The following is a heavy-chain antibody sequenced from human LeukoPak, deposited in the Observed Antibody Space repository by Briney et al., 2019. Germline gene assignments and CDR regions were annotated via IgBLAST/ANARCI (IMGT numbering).Heavy chain of an antibody. CDR1: GGSISSYY. J-gene: IGHJ5*02. Sequence: PSETLSLTCTVSGGSISSYYWSWIRQPPGKGREWIGYIYYSGSTNYNPSLKSRVTISVDTSKNQFSLKLSSVTAVDTAVYYCARDRYSSSWYVPFDPWGQGTLVAVSS. CDR2: IYYSGST. CDR3: ARDRYSSSWYVPFDP. D-gene: IGHD6-13*01. V-gene: IGHV4-59*01.